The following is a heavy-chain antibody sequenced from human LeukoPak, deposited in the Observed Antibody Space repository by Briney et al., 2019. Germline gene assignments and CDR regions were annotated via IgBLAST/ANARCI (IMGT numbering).Heavy chain of an antibody. CDR1: GFTFTDYW. Sequence: GGSLRLSCAASGFTFTDYWMSWVRQAPGKGLEWVANIRQDGSEKYYVDSVKGRFTISRDNANNSLYLQMSSLRAEDTAVYYCARASNWNDADFEYWGQGTLVTVSS. V-gene: IGHV3-7*02. J-gene: IGHJ4*02. CDR2: IRQDGSEK. CDR3: ARASNWNDADFEY. D-gene: IGHD1-1*01.